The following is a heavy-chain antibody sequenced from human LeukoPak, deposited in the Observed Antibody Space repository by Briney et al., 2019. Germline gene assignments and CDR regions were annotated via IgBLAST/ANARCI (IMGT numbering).Heavy chain of an antibody. D-gene: IGHD3-22*01. V-gene: IGHV3-11*06. CDR1: GSSFSNFY. J-gene: IGHJ4*02. Sequence: GGSLRLSCAASGSSFSNFYMSWIRQAPGKGLEWVSYISSSSTYTNSADSVRGRFTISRDNAKNSLYLQMNSLRVEDTAVYYCARESDSSGYYDYWGQGTLVTVSS. CDR2: ISSSSTYT. CDR3: ARESDSSGYYDY.